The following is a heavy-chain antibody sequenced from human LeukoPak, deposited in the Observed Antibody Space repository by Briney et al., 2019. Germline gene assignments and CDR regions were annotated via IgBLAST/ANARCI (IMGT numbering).Heavy chain of an antibody. CDR1: GFTFSSYA. CDR2: ISGSGGST. CDR3: AKDQRSNYDFWSAFDI. V-gene: IGHV3-23*01. D-gene: IGHD3-3*01. Sequence: GGSLRLSCAASGFTFSSYAMSWVRQAPGKGLEWVSAISGSGGSTYYADSVKGRFTISRDNSKNTLYLQMNSLRAEDTAVYYCAKDQRSNYDFWSAFDIWGQGTMVTVSS. J-gene: IGHJ3*02.